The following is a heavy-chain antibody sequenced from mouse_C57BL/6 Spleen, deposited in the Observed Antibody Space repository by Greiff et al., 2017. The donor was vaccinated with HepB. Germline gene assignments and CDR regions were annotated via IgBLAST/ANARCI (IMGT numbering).Heavy chain of an antibody. D-gene: IGHD2-4*01. CDR2: IDPSDSYT. CDR3: ASQDLEYEGFAY. J-gene: IGHJ3*01. CDR1: GYTFTSYW. V-gene: IGHV1-59*01. Sequence: QVQLQQPGAELVRPGTSVKLSCKASGYTFTSYWMHWVKQRPGQGLEWIGVIDPSDSYTNYNQKFKGKATLTVDTSSSTAYMQLSSLTSEDSAVYYCASQDLEYEGFAYWGQGTLVTVSA.